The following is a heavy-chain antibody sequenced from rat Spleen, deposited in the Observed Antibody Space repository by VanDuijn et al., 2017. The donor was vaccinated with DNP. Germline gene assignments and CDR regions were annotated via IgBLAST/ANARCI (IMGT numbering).Heavy chain of an antibody. V-gene: IGHV5S10*01. CDR1: GFTFSDYN. D-gene: IGHD1-6*01. CDR2: IIYDGSRT. J-gene: IGHJ3*01. Sequence: EVQLVESDGGLVQPGRSLKLSCSASGFTFSDYNMAWVRQAPKKGLEWVAAIIYDGSRTYYRDSVQGRFTISRDNAKDTLYLQIDSLRSEDTATYYCATRDYYTGPYNSFAHWGQGTLVTVSS. CDR3: ATRDYYTGPYNSFAH.